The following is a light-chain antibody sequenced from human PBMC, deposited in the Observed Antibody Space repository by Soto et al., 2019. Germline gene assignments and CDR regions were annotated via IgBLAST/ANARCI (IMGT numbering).Light chain of an antibody. CDR2: AAS. Sequence: DIQMTQSPSSLSASVGDRVTITCRASQSISSYLNWYQQKPGKAPKLLIYAASSLQSGVPSRFSGSGYGTDFSLPISSLQPEDFATYSCQQSYRTPLPFGQGTKLEIK. J-gene: IGKJ2*01. V-gene: IGKV1-39*01. CDR3: QQSYRTPLP. CDR1: QSISSY.